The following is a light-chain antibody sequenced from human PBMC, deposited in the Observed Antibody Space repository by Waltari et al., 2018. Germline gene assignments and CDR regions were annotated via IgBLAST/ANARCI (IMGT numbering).Light chain of an antibody. CDR2: RNN. V-gene: IGLV1-47*01. J-gene: IGLJ3*02. Sequence: QSVLTQPPSASGTPGQRVTVSCSGRSSHIGSTYVYWYQQLPGTAPRLLIYRNNQRPAGVPDRFSGSKSGTSASLAISGLRSEDEADYYCATWDDSLSAWVFGGGTKLTVL. CDR1: SSHIGSTY. CDR3: ATWDDSLSAWV.